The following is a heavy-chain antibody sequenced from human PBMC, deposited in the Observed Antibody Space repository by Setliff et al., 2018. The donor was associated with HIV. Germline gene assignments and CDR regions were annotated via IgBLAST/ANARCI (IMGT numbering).Heavy chain of an antibody. D-gene: IGHD3-3*01. J-gene: IGHJ6*03. Sequence: GGYLRLSCAASGFNFSMYSMNWVRQAPGKGLEWVSYISSSSSTKYYADSVKGRFTISRDNAKNSLYLHMNTLRADDTAVYFCARDQIRSRYYYNYTDVWGKGTPVTVSS. CDR3: ARDQIRSRYYYNYTDV. V-gene: IGHV3-48*01. CDR2: ISSSSSTK. CDR1: GFNFSMYS.